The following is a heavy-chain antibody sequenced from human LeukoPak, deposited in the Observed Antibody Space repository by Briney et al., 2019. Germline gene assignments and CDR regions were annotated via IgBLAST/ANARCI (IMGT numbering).Heavy chain of an antibody. V-gene: IGHV4-4*02. D-gene: IGHD3-16*01. Sequence: SETLSLTCGVSGGSITSTNWWSLVRQPPGQGLEWIGEVSLSGLTNYNPSLSSRVIMALDTSKNHLSLNLTSVTAADTAVYYCSRENWAFSPFGYWGQGTLVTVPS. J-gene: IGHJ4*02. CDR1: GGSITSTNW. CDR2: VSLSGLT. CDR3: SRENWAFSPFGY.